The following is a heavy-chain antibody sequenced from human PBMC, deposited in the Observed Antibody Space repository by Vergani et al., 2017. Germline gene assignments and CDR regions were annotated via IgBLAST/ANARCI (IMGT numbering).Heavy chain of an antibody. Sequence: EVQLVESGGGLVQPGRSLRLSCAASGFTFDDYAMHWVRQAPGKGLEWVSGISGSGGSTYYADSVKGRFTISRDNSKNTLYLQMNSLRAEDTAVYYCAKRGIAARGYYYYYMDVWGKGTTVTVSS. CDR3: AKRGIAARGYYYYYMDV. CDR1: GFTFDDYA. J-gene: IGHJ6*03. V-gene: IGHV3-23*04. D-gene: IGHD6-6*01. CDR2: ISGSGGST.